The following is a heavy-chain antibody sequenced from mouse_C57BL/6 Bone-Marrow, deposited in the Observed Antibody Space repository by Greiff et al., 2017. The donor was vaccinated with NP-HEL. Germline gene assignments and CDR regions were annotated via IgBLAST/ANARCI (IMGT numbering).Heavy chain of an antibody. CDR3: ASPYDYDVAWFAY. Sequence: DVHLVESGGDLVKPGGSLKLSCAASGSTFSSYGMSWVRQTPDKRLEWVATISSGGSYTYYPDSVKGRFTISRDNAKNTLYLQMSSLKSEDTAMYYCASPYDYDVAWFAYWGQGTLVTVSA. J-gene: IGHJ3*01. D-gene: IGHD2-4*01. CDR1: GSTFSSYG. CDR2: ISSGGSYT. V-gene: IGHV5-6*01.